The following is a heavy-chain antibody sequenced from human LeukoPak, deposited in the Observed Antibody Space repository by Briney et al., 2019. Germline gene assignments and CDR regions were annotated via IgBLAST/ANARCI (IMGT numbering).Heavy chain of an antibody. CDR2: IKQDGGEK. CDR1: GFTFSTYW. J-gene: IGHJ3*02. CDR3: ARDIVATIYAFDI. D-gene: IGHD5-12*01. V-gene: IGHV3-7*01. Sequence: GGSLRLSCAASGFTFSTYWMSWVRQAPGKGLEWVANIKQDGGEKYYVDSVKGRFTISRDNAKNSLYPQMNSLRAEDTAVYYCARDIVATIYAFDIWGQGTMVTVSS.